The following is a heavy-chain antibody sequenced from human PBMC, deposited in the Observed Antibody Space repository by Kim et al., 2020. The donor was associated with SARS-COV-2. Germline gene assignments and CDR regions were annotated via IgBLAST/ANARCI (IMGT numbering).Heavy chain of an antibody. Sequence: SQTLSLTCAISGDTVSNNRGSWNWIRQSPTRGLEWLGRTYYRTKWHDGYAVCVQSRITINPDTSKNQFSLQLNSVTPEDTAVYYCARVDFGDNVGTFRYWGQGTLVTVAS. CDR1: GDTVSNNRGS. J-gene: IGHJ4*02. V-gene: IGHV6-1*01. D-gene: IGHD4-17*01. CDR2: TYYRTKWHD. CDR3: ARVDFGDNVGTFRY.